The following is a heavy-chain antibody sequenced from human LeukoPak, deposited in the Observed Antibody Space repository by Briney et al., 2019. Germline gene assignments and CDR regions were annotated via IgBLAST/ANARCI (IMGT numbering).Heavy chain of an antibody. CDR1: GYTFTGYY. Sequence: ASVKVSCKAPGYTFTGYYMHWVRQAPGQGLEWMGWINPNSGGTNYAQKFQGRVTMTRDTSISTAYMELSRLRSDDTAVYYCARDPGGVVVVAANGWWFDPWGQGTLVTVSS. CDR2: INPNSGGT. D-gene: IGHD2-15*01. V-gene: IGHV1-2*02. J-gene: IGHJ5*02. CDR3: ARDPGGVVVVAANGWWFDP.